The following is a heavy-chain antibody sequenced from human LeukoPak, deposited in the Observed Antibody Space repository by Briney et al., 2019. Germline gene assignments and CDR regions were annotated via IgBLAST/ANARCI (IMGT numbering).Heavy chain of an antibody. CDR2: IANDGGYK. J-gene: IGHJ4*02. V-gene: IGHV3-30*03. Sequence: GGSLRLSCAASGFTFNNYGMHWVRQAPGKGLEWVAVIANDGGYKYSGESVKGRFTISRDNSKNTLFLQMDRLRTEDTGVYFCAAQHYHDTSGPVCWGQGALVTVSS. D-gene: IGHD3-22*01. CDR3: AAQHYHDTSGPVC. CDR1: GFTFNNYG.